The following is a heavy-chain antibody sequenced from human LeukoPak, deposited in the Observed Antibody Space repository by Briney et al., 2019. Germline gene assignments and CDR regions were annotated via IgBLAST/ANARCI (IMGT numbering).Heavy chain of an antibody. CDR1: GYIFISYA. V-gene: IGHV1-3*01. D-gene: IGHD3-22*01. Sequence: ASVKVSCKASGYIFISYAMHWVRQAPGQGLEWMGWITAGNGNTEYSQKFQGRVTITRDTSATTAYMELSSLRSEDTAIYYCARHNSAYFGPIDYWGRGTLVTVSS. J-gene: IGHJ4*02. CDR3: ARHNSAYFGPIDY. CDR2: ITAGNGNT.